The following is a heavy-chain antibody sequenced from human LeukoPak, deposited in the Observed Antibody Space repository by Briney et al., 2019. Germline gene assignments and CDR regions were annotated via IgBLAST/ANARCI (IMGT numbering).Heavy chain of an antibody. D-gene: IGHD6-19*01. Sequence: SETLSLTCIVSGGSISSTSYYWGWIRQSPGKGLEWIGSIYYTGSTNYNPSLKSRVTISLDTSKNQFSLKLTSVTAADTAVYYCASVRGYSSGWYASGFDPWGQGTLVTVSS. J-gene: IGHJ5*02. CDR3: ASVRGYSSGWYASGFDP. V-gene: IGHV4-39*07. CDR2: IYYTGST. CDR1: GGSISSTSYY.